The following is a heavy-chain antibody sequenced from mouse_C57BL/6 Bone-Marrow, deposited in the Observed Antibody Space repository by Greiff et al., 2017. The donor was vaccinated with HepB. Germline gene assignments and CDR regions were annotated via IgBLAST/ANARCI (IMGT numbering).Heavy chain of an antibody. V-gene: IGHV5-12*01. CDR2: ISNGGGST. CDR3: ARQEDYYGSSPWFAY. Sequence: EVQGVESGGGLVQPGGSLKLSCAASGFTFSDYYMYWVRQTPEKRLEWVAYISNGGGSTYYPDTVKGRFTISRDNAKNTLYLQMSRLKSEDTAMYYCARQEDYYGSSPWFAYWGQGTLVTVSA. J-gene: IGHJ3*01. D-gene: IGHD1-1*01. CDR1: GFTFSDYY.